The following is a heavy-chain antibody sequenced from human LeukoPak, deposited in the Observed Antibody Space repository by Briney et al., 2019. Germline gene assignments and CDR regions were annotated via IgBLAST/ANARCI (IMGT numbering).Heavy chain of an antibody. Sequence: ALVKVSCKASGYTFTAYAVYRVRHVPGQRLEWMGWINAGNGYTKYSQKFQGRVTITRDTSASTTYMELSSLRSEDTAVYYCARARIAVAGPFDYWGQGTLVTVSS. CDR2: INAGNGYT. CDR3: ARARIAVAGPFDY. CDR1: GYTFTAYA. V-gene: IGHV1-3*01. J-gene: IGHJ4*02. D-gene: IGHD6-19*01.